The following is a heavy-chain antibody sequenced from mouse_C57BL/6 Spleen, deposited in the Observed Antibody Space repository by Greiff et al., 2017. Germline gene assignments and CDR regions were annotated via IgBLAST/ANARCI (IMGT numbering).Heavy chain of an antibody. Sequence: EVHLVESGPGLVKPSQSLSLTCSVTGYSITSGYYWNWIRQLPGNKLEWMGYISYDGSNNYNPYLKNRISITRDTSKNQFFLKLNSVTTEDTATYYFAKDGRLGGYYAMGYWGQGTSVTVSS. J-gene: IGHJ4*01. D-gene: IGHD4-1*01. CDR1: GYSITSGYY. CDR2: ISYDGSN. CDR3: AKDGRLGGYYAMGY. V-gene: IGHV3-6*01.